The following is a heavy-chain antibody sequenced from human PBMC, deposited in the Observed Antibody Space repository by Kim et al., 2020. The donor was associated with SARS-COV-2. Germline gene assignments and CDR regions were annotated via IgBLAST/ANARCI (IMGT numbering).Heavy chain of an antibody. J-gene: IGHJ4*02. CDR3: AREIWLVWYFDY. V-gene: IGHV4-4*07. Sequence: NYTPSLKSRVTMSVDTSKNQFSLKLSSVTAADTAVYYCAREIWLVWYFDYWGQGTLVTVSS. D-gene: IGHD6-19*01.